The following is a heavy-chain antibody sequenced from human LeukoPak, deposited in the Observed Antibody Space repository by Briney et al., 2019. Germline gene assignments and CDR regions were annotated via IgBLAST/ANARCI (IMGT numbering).Heavy chain of an antibody. CDR2: ISGSGGST. CDR3: AKDPTMVRGVVQKGTRDDY. J-gene: IGHJ4*02. V-gene: IGHV3-23*01. D-gene: IGHD3-10*01. Sequence: GGSLRLSCAASGFTFSSYAMSWVRQAPGKGLEWVSAISGSGGSTYYADSVKGRFTISRDNSKNTLYLQMNSLRAEDTAVYYCAKDPTMVRGVVQKGTRDDYWGQGTLVTVSS. CDR1: GFTFSSYA.